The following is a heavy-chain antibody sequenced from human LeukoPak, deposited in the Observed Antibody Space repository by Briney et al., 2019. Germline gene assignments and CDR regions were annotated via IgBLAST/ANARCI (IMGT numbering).Heavy chain of an antibody. CDR3: ATEGYYDSSGYYTDY. J-gene: IGHJ4*02. CDR2: FDPEKGET. CDR1: GYTLTELS. Sequence: ASVKVSCKVSGYTLTELSMHWVRQAPGKGFEWMGRFDPEKGETIYAQKFQGRVTMTEDTPTDTAYMELSSLRSEDTAVYYCATEGYYDSSGYYTDYWGQGTLVTVSS. V-gene: IGHV1-24*01. D-gene: IGHD3-22*01.